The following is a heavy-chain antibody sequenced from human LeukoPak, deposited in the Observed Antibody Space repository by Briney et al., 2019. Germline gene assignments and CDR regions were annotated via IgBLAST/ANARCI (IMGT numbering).Heavy chain of an antibody. CDR1: GFSFSNYA. CDR3: GKDPNGDYVGAFDM. CDR2: ISGSGGST. V-gene: IGHV3-23*01. D-gene: IGHD4-17*01. Sequence: GGSLRLSCAASGFSFSNYAMIWVRQAPGKGLEWVSAISGSGGSTYYADSVKGRFTISRDNSKNTLFLQVNSLRAEDTAVYYCGKDPNGDYVGAFDMWGQGTMVTVSP. J-gene: IGHJ3*02.